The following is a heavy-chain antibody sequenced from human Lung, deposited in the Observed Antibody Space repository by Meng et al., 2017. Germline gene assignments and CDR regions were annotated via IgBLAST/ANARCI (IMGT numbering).Heavy chain of an antibody. CDR1: GYTFTSYG. Sequence: VNLLPLGAEGKKPEVSVKVSCKASGYTFTSYGISWVRQAPGQGLEWMGWISAYNGNTNYAQKLQGRVTMTTDTSTSTAYMELRSLRSDDTAVYYCAASTSIAGSPFDYWGQGTLVTVSS. V-gene: IGHV1-18*01. D-gene: IGHD6-6*01. CDR3: AASTSIAGSPFDY. J-gene: IGHJ4*02. CDR2: ISAYNGNT.